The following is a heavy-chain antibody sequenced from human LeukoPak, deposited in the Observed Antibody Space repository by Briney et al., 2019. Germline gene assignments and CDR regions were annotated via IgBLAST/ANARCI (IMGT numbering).Heavy chain of an antibody. Sequence: GGSLRLSCAASGFTFKTHAMSWVRQAPGKGLEWVSRIDDSGVIRSYADSVKGRFTISRDNSKMTLTLQMNSLRAEDTAVYYCAKRLKRNYYYHYAMDVWGQGTRVTVSS. CDR1: GFTFKTHA. V-gene: IGHV3-23*01. D-gene: IGHD3-22*01. CDR3: AKRLKRNYYYHYAMDV. J-gene: IGHJ6*02. CDR2: IDDSGVIR.